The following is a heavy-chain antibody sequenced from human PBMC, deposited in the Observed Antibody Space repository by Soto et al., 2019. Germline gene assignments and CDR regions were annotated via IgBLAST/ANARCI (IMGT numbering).Heavy chain of an antibody. CDR2: IKQDRSEK. J-gene: IGHJ3*02. D-gene: IGHD3-3*01. CDR3: ARDQDDSSDAFDI. Sequence: GGSLRLSCAASGITFSNYWMTWVRQAPGKGLKRVANIKQDRSEKYYVDSVKGRFTISRDNAKNSLYLQMNSLRAEDTAVYYCARDQDDSSDAFDIWGQGTMVTVS. V-gene: IGHV3-7*01. CDR1: GITFSNYW.